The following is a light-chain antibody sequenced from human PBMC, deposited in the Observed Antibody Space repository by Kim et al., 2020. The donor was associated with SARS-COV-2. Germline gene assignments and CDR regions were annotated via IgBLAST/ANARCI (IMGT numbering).Light chain of an antibody. CDR2: GKN. J-gene: IGLJ2*01. Sequence: SSELTQDPAVSVALGQTVRITCQGDSLRSYYATWYQQKPGKAPILVIYGKNNRPSGFPDRFSGSSSGNTASLTITGTQAGDEADYYCNTRDSNDNVVFGG. V-gene: IGLV3-19*01. CDR3: NTRDSNDNVV. CDR1: SLRSYY.